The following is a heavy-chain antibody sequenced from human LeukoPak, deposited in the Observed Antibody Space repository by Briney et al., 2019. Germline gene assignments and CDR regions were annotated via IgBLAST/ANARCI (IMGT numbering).Heavy chain of an antibody. CDR2: IYYSGST. D-gene: IGHD6-19*01. CDR1: GGSISSYY. Sequence: SETLSLTCTVSGGSISSYYWSWIRQPPGKGLEWIGYIYYSGSTNYNPSLKSRVTISVDTSKNQFSLKLSSVTAADTAVYYCAIHDPRYSSGWYFGWFDPWGQGTLVTVSS. CDR3: AIHDPRYSSGWYFGWFDP. V-gene: IGHV4-59*08. J-gene: IGHJ5*02.